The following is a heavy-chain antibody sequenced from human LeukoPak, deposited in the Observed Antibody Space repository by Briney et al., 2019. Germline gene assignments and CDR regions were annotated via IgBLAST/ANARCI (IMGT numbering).Heavy chain of an antibody. CDR3: AREMAVAGSVEINYMDV. CDR1: GGTFSSYA. V-gene: IGHV1-69*13. Sequence: SVKVSCKASGGTFSSYAISWVRQAPGQGLEWMGGIIPTFGTANYAQKFQGRVTITADESTSTAYMELSSLRSEDTAVYYCAREMAVAGSVEINYMDVWGKGTTVTVSS. D-gene: IGHD6-19*01. J-gene: IGHJ6*03. CDR2: IIPTFGTA.